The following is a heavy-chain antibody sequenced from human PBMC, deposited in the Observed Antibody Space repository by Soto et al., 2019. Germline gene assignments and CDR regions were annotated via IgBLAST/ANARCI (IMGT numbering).Heavy chain of an antibody. CDR1: VDSFTSYW. V-gene: IGHV5-51*01. CDR3: ARRGRDAFWGPLNYFEY. Sequence: GESLKISCTGSVDSFTSYWIAWVLPLPVKVLDWMVIIYFDDSDTTYSPSFQGQVTISVDKSISAAYLQWSSLKASDSAMYYCARRGRDAFWGPLNYFEYWGQGTPVTVSS. J-gene: IGHJ4*02. CDR2: IYFDDSDT. D-gene: IGHD3-16*01.